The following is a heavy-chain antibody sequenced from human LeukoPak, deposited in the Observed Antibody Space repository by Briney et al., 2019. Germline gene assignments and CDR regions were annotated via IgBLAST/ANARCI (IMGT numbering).Heavy chain of an antibody. D-gene: IGHD3-3*01. CDR3: ARDRPPIGVITTDAFDI. J-gene: IGHJ3*02. Sequence: HRCTVEDGCIRKDCWSWLPPHPGKKMEWIGYIYYSGSTNYNPSLKSRVTISVDTSKNQFSLKLSSVTAADTAVYYCARDRPPIGVITTDAFDIWGQGRMVTVSS. V-gene: IGHV4-59*01. CDR2: IYYSGST. CDR1: DGCIRKDC.